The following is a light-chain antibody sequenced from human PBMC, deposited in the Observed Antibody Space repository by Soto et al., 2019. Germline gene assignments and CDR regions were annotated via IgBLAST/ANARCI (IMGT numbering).Light chain of an antibody. Sequence: QSVLTQPPSASGTPGQRVTISCSGSSSNIGSNYVYWYQQRPGKAPKLLIHEVTKRPSGVPDRFSGSKSGNTASLTVSGLQAEDEADYYCSSYAGRTLYVFGTGTKATVL. CDR2: EVT. CDR3: SSYAGRTLYV. J-gene: IGLJ1*01. V-gene: IGLV2-8*01. CDR1: SSNIGSNY.